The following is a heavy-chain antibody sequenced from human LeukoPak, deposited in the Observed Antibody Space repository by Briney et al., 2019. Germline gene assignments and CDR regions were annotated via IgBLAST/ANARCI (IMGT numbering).Heavy chain of an antibody. CDR1: GFTFSNYG. Sequence: QPGGSLGLSCAASGFTFSNYGMHWVRQAPGKGLEWVAFIRSDGSNKYYADSVKGRFTISRDNSKNTLYLQMSSLRAEDTAVYYCANDRTSGDFGGDDYWGQGTLITVSS. D-gene: IGHD2-21*01. V-gene: IGHV3-30*02. CDR3: ANDRTSGDFGGDDY. J-gene: IGHJ4*02. CDR2: IRSDGSNK.